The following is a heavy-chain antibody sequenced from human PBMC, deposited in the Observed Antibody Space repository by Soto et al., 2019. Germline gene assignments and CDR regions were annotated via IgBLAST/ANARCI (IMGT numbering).Heavy chain of an antibody. CDR2: IRNRANSYST. CDR1: GFIFSDRY. CDR3: ATIDMVEKFDP. J-gene: IGHJ5*02. V-gene: IGHV3-72*01. Sequence: EVQLVESGGGLVQPGGSLRLSCAASGFIFSDRYMDWVRQTPGKGLEWLGRIRNRANSYSTEYAASVRGRFTISRDDSNNLLYLHMSSLKTEDTAVYYCATIDMVEKFDPRGQGTLVTVSS. D-gene: IGHD3-10*01.